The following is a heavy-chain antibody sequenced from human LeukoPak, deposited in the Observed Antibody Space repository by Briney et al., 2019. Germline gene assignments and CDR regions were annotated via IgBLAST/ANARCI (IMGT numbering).Heavy chain of an antibody. CDR3: AKDREKHYFDY. J-gene: IGHJ4*02. V-gene: IGHV3-23*01. CDR1: EFTFSTYS. Sequence: GGSLRLSCAASEFTFSTYSMNWVRQAPGKGLEWVSAISGSGGSTYYADSVKGRFTISRDNSKNTLYLQMNSLRAADTAVYYCAKDREKHYFDYWGQGTLVTVSS. CDR2: ISGSGGST.